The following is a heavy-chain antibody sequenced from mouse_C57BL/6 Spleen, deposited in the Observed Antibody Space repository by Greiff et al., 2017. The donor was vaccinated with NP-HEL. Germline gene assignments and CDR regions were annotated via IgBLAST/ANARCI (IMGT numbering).Heavy chain of an antibody. D-gene: IGHD1-1*01. CDR3: ARFSHYYGSSFYYAMDY. V-gene: IGHV1-42*01. CDR2: INPSTGGT. CDR1: GYSFTGYY. J-gene: IGHJ4*01. Sequence: VQLQQSGPELVKPGASVKISCKASGYSFTGYYMNWVKQSPEKSLEWIGEINPSTGGTTYNQKFKAKATLTVDKSSSTAYMQLKSLTSEDSAVYYCARFSHYYGSSFYYAMDYWGQGTSVTVSS.